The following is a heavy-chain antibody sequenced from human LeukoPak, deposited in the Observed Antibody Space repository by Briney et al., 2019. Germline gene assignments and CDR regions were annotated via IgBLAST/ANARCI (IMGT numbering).Heavy chain of an antibody. CDR3: ARVKVLREIDRNWFDP. CDR1: GFTFSDYY. CDR2: ISSSGSTI. V-gene: IGHV3-11*04. Sequence: GGSLRLSCAASGFTFSDYYMSWIRQAPGKGLEWVSYISSSGSTIYYADSVKGRFPISRDNAKNSLYLQMNSLRAEDTAVYYCARVKVLREIDRNWFDPWGQGTLVTVSS. D-gene: IGHD3-10*01. J-gene: IGHJ5*02.